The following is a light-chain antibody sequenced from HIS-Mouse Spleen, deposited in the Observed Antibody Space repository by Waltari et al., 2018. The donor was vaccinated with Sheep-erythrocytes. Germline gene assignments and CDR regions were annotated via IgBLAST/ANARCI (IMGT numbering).Light chain of an antibody. Sequence: QSALTQPASVSWSPGQSITISCTGTSSDVGSYNLVSWYQQHPGKAPKLMIYEGSKRPAGVLKPLSGSTSANTASLTISGLHAEDEADYYCCSYAGSSTPWVFGGGTKLTVL. CDR3: CSYAGSSTPWV. V-gene: IGLV2-23*01. CDR1: SSDVGSYNL. J-gene: IGLJ3*02. CDR2: EGS.